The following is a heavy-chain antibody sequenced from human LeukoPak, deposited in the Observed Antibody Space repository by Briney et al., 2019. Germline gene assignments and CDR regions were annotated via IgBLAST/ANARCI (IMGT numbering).Heavy chain of an antibody. CDR3: ARGRGATPPHYFDY. Sequence: AGRSLRLSCAASGFTFSSYNMNWVRQAPGRGLEWVSSISSTTSYIFYADSLKARFTISRDNAKNSLYLQMNNLRAEDTAVYYCARGRGATPPHYFDYWGPGTLVTVSS. V-gene: IGHV3-21*01. D-gene: IGHD1-26*01. CDR2: ISSTTSYI. CDR1: GFTFSSYN. J-gene: IGHJ4*02.